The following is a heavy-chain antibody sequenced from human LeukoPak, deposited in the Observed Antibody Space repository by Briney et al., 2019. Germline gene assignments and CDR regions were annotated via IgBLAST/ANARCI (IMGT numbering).Heavy chain of an antibody. CDR2: IGTAGDT. J-gene: IGHJ4*02. CDR1: GFIFSVYD. D-gene: IGHD1-1*01. Sequence: SGGSLRLSCAASGFIFSVYDMHWVRQATGRGLEWVSAIGTAGDTYYTGSVKGRFTISRENAKNSLYLQMNSLRAGDTAVYYCARVAKERVGGVYYFDYWGQGTLVTVSS. CDR3: ARVAKERVGGVYYFDY. V-gene: IGHV3-13*01.